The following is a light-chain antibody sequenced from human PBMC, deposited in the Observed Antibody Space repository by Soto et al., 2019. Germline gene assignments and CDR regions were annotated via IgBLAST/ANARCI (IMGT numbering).Light chain of an antibody. CDR1: QSISTY. J-gene: IGKJ4*01. CDR2: AAS. CDR3: QQSITAPLT. V-gene: IGKV1-39*01. Sequence: DIQMTQSPSSLSASVGDRVTLTCRASQSISTYLNWYQQKVGEAPKLLIYAASSLQSGVPSRFSGSGSGTVFTLTISSLQPEDSANYFCQQSITAPLTFGGGTKADIK.